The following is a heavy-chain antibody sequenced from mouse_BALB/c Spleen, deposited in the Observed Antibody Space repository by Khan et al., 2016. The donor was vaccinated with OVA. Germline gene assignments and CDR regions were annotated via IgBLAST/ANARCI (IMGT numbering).Heavy chain of an antibody. V-gene: IGHV1S81*02. D-gene: IGHD1-1*01. CDR3: ARIKKIVATYFDY. J-gene: IGHJ2*01. CDR1: GYTFTSYW. Sequence: QVQLQQPGAELVKAGASVKMSCKASGYTFTSYWMHWVKQRLGQGLEWFAETNPTNGRTYYNEKFKSKATLTVDKSSSPASMLHSGPTFEESAVYYCARIKKIVATYFDYWGQGTTLTVSS. CDR2: TNPTNGRT.